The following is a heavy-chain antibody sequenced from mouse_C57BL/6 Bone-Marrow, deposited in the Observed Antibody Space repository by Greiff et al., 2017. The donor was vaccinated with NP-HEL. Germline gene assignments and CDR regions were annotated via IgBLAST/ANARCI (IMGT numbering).Heavy chain of an antibody. CDR1: GFSLTSYG. Sequence: VQLQQSGPGLVQPSHCLSITCTVSGFSLTSYGVHWVRQSPGKGLEWLGVIWRGGSTDYNAAFMSRLSITKDNSKSQVFFKMNSLQADDTAIYYCAKRSTTVVAKGDYYAMDYWGQGTSVTVSS. J-gene: IGHJ4*01. D-gene: IGHD1-1*01. V-gene: IGHV2-5*01. CDR3: AKRSTTVVAKGDYYAMDY. CDR2: IWRGGST.